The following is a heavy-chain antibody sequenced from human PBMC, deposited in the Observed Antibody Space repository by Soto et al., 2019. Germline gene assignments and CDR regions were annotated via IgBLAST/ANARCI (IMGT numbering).Heavy chain of an antibody. CDR1: GGSMSNYY. CDR2: VYYSGST. V-gene: IGHV4-59*01. J-gene: IGHJ4*02. CDR3: TREQTSTVVTQ. Sequence: PSETLSLTCTVSGGSMSNYYWSWIRQPPGKGLEWIGCVYYSGSTNYNPSLESRVTISVDTSKNQFSLKLSSVTAADTAVHYCTREQTSTVVTQWGQGTLVTVSS. D-gene: IGHD4-17*01.